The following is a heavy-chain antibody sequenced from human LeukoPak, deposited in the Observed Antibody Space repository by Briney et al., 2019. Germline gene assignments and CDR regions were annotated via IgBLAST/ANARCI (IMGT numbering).Heavy chain of an antibody. D-gene: IGHD2-15*01. Sequence: GGSLRLSCAASGFTFTKAYMSWVRQAPGKGLEWVGRIKSRVDGGTADFAAPVKGRFTISRDDSKNILYLQLNSLKNEDTAVYYCTTGWLDYWGQGSLVTVSS. CDR1: GFTFTKAY. CDR3: TTGWLDY. V-gene: IGHV3-15*01. J-gene: IGHJ4*02. CDR2: IKSRVDGGTA.